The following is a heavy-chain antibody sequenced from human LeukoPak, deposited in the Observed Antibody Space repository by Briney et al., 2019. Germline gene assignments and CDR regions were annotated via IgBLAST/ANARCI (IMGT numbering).Heavy chain of an antibody. CDR3: AKDLGLSVGTTPFDF. CDR1: GFTFSSYA. J-gene: IGHJ4*02. Sequence: GGSLRLSCAASGFTFSSYAMSWVRQAPGKGLKWISTIKGSDGSTYFADSVKGRYTISRDNSKNTLYLQMDSLRAEDTAIYYCAKDLGLSVGTTPFDFWGQGTLVTVSS. CDR2: IKGSDGST. D-gene: IGHD1-26*01. V-gene: IGHV3-23*01.